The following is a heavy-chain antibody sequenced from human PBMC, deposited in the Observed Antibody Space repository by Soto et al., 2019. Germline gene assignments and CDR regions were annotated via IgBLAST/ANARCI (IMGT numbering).Heavy chain of an antibody. V-gene: IGHV3-15*01. J-gene: IGHJ3*02. D-gene: IGHD5-12*01. Sequence: GGSLRLSCAASGFTFSNSWMSWVRQAPGKGLEWVGRIKSKTDGGTTDYAAPVKGRFTISRDDSKNTLYLQMNSLKTEDTAVYYCTTDQVRNIVATISFDIWGQGKMVTVSS. CDR1: GFTFSNSW. CDR3: TTDQVRNIVATISFDI. CDR2: IKSKTDGGTT.